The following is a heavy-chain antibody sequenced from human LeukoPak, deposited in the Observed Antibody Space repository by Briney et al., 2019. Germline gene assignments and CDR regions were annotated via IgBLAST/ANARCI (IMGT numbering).Heavy chain of an antibody. D-gene: IGHD1-26*01. CDR2: ISAYNGNT. V-gene: IGHV1-18*01. CDR1: GYTFTSYG. Sequence: ASVKVSCKASGYTFTSYGISWVRQAPGQGLEWMGWISAYNGNTNYAQKLQGRVTMTTDTYTSTAYMDLRSLRSDDTDVYYCARVGWELLDGFDYWGQGTLVTVSS. J-gene: IGHJ4*02. CDR3: ARVGWELLDGFDY.